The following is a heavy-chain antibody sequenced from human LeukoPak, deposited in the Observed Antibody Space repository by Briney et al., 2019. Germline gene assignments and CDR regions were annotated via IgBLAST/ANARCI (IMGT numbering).Heavy chain of an antibody. CDR3: ARANSYDSSGHYYEFGY. V-gene: IGHV4-4*07. CDR1: GGSISSYY. J-gene: IGHJ4*02. CDR2: IYTSGIT. D-gene: IGHD3-22*01. Sequence: SDTLSLTCTVSGGSISSYYWSWIRQPAGKGLEWIGRIYTSGITNYNPSLKSRVTMSVDTSKNQFSLKLTSVTAADTAVYYCARANSYDSSGHYYEFGYWGQGTLVTVSS.